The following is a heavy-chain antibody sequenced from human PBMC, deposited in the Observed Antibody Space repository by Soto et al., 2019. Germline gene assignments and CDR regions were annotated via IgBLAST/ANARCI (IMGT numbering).Heavy chain of an antibody. Sequence: QVQLQQWGAGLVKPSETLSLTCAVYGGSFSGYYWTWIRQPPGTGLEWIGEINHSGSTNYNPSLTRRGTISVDPFRSQFSLKLTHVTAADMAVFYCARDNLTGIFDYWGQGTLVTVSS. V-gene: IGHV4-34*01. CDR1: GGSFSGYY. CDR3: ARDNLTGIFDY. J-gene: IGHJ4*02. CDR2: INHSGST. D-gene: IGHD2-8*02.